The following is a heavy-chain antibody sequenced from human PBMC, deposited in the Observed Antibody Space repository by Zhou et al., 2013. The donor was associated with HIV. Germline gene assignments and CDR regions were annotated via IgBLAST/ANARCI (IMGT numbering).Heavy chain of an antibody. J-gene: IGHJ6*03. Sequence: QVQLVQSGAEVKKPGSSVKVSCKASGGTFSSYAISWVRQAPGQGLEWMGGIIPIFGTANYAQKFQGRVTITTDESTSTAYMELSSLRSEDTAVYYCARGEVPAAIRYYYYYMDVWGQKGTNGHRLL. D-gene: IGHD2-2*01. V-gene: IGHV1-69*05. CDR3: ARGEVPAAIRYYYYYMDV. CDR2: IIPIFGTA. CDR1: GGTFSSYA.